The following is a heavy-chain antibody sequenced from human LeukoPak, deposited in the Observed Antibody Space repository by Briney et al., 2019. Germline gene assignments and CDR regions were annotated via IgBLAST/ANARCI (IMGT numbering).Heavy chain of an antibody. V-gene: IGHV4-59*12. D-gene: IGHD1-26*01. CDR3: ASGGSYNAFDI. CDR2: VHYSGNT. Sequence: SETLSLTCSVSGGSISNYYWSWIRQPPGKGLERIGYVHYSGNTNYNPSLKSRLTISVDTSKNQFSLKLSSVTAADTAVYYCASGGSYNAFDIWGQGTMVTVSS. CDR1: GGSISNYY. J-gene: IGHJ3*02.